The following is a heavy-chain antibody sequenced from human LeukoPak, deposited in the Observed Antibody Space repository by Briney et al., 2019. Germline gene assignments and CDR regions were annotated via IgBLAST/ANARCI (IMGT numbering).Heavy chain of an antibody. CDR3: ARDLYSSSSK. CDR1: GASINSGSYY. D-gene: IGHD6-6*01. V-gene: IGHV4-61*02. J-gene: IGHJ4*02. Sequence: PSETLSLTCTVSGASINSGSYYWSWIRQPAGKGLEWIGRIYTSGSTYYNPSLKSRVTISVDTSKNQFSLKLSSVTAADTAVYYCARDLYSSSSKWGQGTLVTVSS. CDR2: IYTSGST.